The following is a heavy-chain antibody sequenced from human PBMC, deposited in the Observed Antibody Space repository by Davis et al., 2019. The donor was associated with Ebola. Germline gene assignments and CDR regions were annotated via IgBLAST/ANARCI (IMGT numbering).Heavy chain of an antibody. CDR1: GFTFSSYS. D-gene: IGHD5-12*01. J-gene: IGHJ6*02. Sequence: GESLKISCAASGFTFSSYSMNWVRQAPGKGLEWVANIKQDGSEKYYVDSVKGRFTISRDNAKNSLYLQMNSLRAEDTAVYYCAIDRREWLRFSIYYYYGMDVWGQGTTVTVSS. CDR3: AIDRREWLRFSIYYYYGMDV. V-gene: IGHV3-7*01. CDR2: IKQDGSEK.